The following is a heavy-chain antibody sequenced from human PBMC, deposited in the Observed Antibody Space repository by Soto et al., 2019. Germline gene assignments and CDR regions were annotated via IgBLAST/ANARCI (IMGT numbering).Heavy chain of an antibody. CDR2: IYYSGST. CDR3: ARSRTFRSFDY. D-gene: IGHD3-16*01. V-gene: IGHV4-59*12. J-gene: IGHJ4*02. Sequence: SETLSLTCTVSGGSISSYYWSWIRQPPGKGLEWIGYIYYSGSTNYNPSLKSRVTISVDTSKNQFSLKLSSVTAADTAVYYCARSRTFRSFDYWGQGTLVTVSS. CDR1: GGSISSYY.